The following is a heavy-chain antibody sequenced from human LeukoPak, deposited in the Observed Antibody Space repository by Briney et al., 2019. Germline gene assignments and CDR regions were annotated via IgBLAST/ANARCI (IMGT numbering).Heavy chain of an antibody. Sequence: SETLSLTCTVSGGSISSYYWSWIRQPPGKGLEWIGYIYHSGSTDYNPSLKSRVTISVDTSKSQFTLKLTSVTAADTAVYYCATLTTVVTAYYFDHWGQGTLVTVSS. CDR1: GGSISSYY. CDR2: IYHSGST. D-gene: IGHD4-23*01. CDR3: ATLTTVVTAYYFDH. V-gene: IGHV4-4*09. J-gene: IGHJ4*02.